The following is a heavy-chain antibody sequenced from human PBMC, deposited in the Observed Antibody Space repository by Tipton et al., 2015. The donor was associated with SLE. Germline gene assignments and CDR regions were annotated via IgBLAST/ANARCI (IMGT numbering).Heavy chain of an antibody. CDR2: IHYSGNT. V-gene: IGHV4-31*03. Sequence: TLSLTCTVSGGSISTGWYYWSWIRHHPGKGLEWIGYIHYSGNTYYNPSLKSRVTLAADTSKKQFSLRLSSVTAADTAVYYCARESCSSNSCRRKGNWFHSWGQGTLATVSS. CDR3: ARESCSSNSCRRKGNWFHS. J-gene: IGHJ5*01. D-gene: IGHD2-2*01. CDR1: GGSISTGWYY.